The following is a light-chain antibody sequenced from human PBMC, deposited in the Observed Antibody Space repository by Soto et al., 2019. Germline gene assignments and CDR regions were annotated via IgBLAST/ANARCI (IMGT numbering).Light chain of an antibody. CDR2: SDT. CDR1: NIGSKG. Sequence: SYELTQPPSVSVAPGKTASISCGGNNIGSKGVHWYQQKPGQAPVLVIYSDTDLPPVIPERFSGPNSANLATLTISRVEAGDYADYYCQVWDSGSAHVVFGGGTKVTVL. CDR3: QVWDSGSAHVV. V-gene: IGLV3-21*04. J-gene: IGLJ2*01.